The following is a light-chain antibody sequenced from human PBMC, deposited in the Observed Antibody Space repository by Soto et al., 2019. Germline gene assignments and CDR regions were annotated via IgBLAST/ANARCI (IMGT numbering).Light chain of an antibody. CDR1: QSVSSSF. V-gene: IGKV3-20*01. Sequence: EIVLTQSRGTLSLSPGERATLSFRXIQSVSSSFLAWYQQKVGQAPRLLIYGASSRATGIPDRFSGSGSGTDFTLTISRLEPEDFAVYYCQQYGSSPSITFGQGTRLEIK. CDR3: QQYGSSPSIT. J-gene: IGKJ5*01. CDR2: GAS.